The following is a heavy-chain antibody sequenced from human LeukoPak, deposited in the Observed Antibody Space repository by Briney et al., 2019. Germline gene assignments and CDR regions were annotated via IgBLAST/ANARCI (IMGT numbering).Heavy chain of an antibody. J-gene: IGHJ4*02. CDR1: GYTFTSYG. CDR2: ISAYNGNT. CDR3: ARAIAVAGHFDY. D-gene: IGHD6-19*01. V-gene: IGHV1-18*01. Sequence: ASVKVSCKASGYTFTSYGISRVRQAPGQGLEWMGWISAYNGNTNYTQKLQGRVTMTTDTSTSTAYMELRSLRSDDTAVYYCARAIAVAGHFDYWGQGTLVTVSS.